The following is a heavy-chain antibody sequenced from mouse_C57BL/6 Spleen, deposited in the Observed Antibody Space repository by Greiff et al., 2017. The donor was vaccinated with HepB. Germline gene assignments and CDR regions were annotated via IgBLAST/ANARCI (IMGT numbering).Heavy chain of an antibody. CDR1: GYTFTSYW. D-gene: IGHD1-1*01. Sequence: VQLQQSGAELVKAGASVKMSCKASGYTFTSYWMHWVKQRLGQGLEWFAETNPTNGRTYYNETFKNKATLTVYKSSSTAYMLLSGPTFEDSAVYYCARIKKIVATYLDYWGEGTTLTVSS. V-gene: IGHV1S81*02. CDR3: ARIKKIVATYLDY. J-gene: IGHJ2*01. CDR2: TNPTNGRT.